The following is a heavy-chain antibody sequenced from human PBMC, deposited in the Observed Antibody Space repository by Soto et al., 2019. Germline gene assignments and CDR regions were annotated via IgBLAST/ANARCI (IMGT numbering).Heavy chain of an antibody. CDR3: GRYCSGGSCHTLDCYGMDV. CDR1: GGTFRNYG. V-gene: IGHV1-69*13. Sequence: ASVKVSCKASGGTFRNYGIGWVRQAPGQGLEWMGGIIPVFGTTNYAQKFQGRVTITADESTSTAYIEVSSLRSEDTAMFYCGRYCSGGSCHTLDCYGMDVWGQGATVTVSS. J-gene: IGHJ6*02. D-gene: IGHD2-15*01. CDR2: IIPVFGTT.